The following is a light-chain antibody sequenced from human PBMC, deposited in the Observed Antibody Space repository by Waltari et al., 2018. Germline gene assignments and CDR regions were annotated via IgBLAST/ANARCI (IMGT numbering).Light chain of an antibody. V-gene: IGKV1-NL1*01. CDR2: AAS. Sequence: DIQFTQSPCSLSGSVGPRVHITCRGSQHFGSSLDLYQQKPATARQRLLYAASTLESGAPLRFSGSGAETAYTHSISSLQPEDIATYCSQPYYDTPRTFNQETRVEI. CDR3: QPYYDTPRT. J-gene: IGKJ1*01. CDR1: QHFGSS.